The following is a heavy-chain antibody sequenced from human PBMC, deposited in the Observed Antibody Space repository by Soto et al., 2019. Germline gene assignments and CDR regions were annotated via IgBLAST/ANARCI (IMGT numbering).Heavy chain of an antibody. D-gene: IGHD6-19*01. CDR1: GFTVSSNY. V-gene: IGHV3-53*04. J-gene: IGHJ3*02. Sequence: GGSLRLSCAASGFTVSSNYMSWVRQAPGKGLEWVSVIYSGGSTYYADSVKGRFTISRHNSKNTLYPQMNSLRAEDTAVYYCARHSSGWYGDDAFDICGQRTMVTVSS. CDR2: IYSGGST. CDR3: ARHSSGWYGDDAFDI.